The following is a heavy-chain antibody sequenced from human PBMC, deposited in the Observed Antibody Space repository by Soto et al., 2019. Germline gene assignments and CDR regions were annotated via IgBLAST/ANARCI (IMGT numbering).Heavy chain of an antibody. D-gene: IGHD2-2*01. Sequence: SVKVSCKASGGTFSSYAISWVRQAPGQGLEWMGGIIPIFGTANYAQKFQGRVTITADKSTSTAYMELSSLRSEDTAVYYCASPAYCSSTSCSGPYFNYWGQGTLVTVSS. J-gene: IGHJ4*02. V-gene: IGHV1-69*06. CDR3: ASPAYCSSTSCSGPYFNY. CDR2: IIPIFGTA. CDR1: GGTFSSYA.